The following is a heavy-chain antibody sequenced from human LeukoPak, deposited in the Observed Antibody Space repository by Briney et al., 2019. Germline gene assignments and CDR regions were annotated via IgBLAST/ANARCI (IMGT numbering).Heavy chain of an antibody. Sequence: PGGSLRLSCAASGFTFSSYAMSWVRPAPGNGLEWVSAISGSGGSTYYADAVKGRFTISRDNSKNTLYLQKNSLRAEDTAVYYCANNAYDILAGYFDFDYWGQGTLVTVSS. CDR2: ISGSGGST. CDR1: GFTFSSYA. CDR3: ANNAYDILAGYFDFDY. D-gene: IGHD3-9*01. J-gene: IGHJ4*02. V-gene: IGHV3-23*01.